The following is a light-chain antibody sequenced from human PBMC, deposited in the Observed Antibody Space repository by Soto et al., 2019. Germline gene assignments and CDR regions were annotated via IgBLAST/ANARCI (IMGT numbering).Light chain of an antibody. Sequence: QSALTQPASVSGSPGQSITISCTGTSSDVGNSNYLSWYQQHPGKVPKLMIYEVTNRPSGVSNRFSGSKSGNTASLTISGLLAEEEEAYYCSSYTGGRTIVVFGGGTKLTVL. V-gene: IGLV2-14*01. CDR2: EVT. J-gene: IGLJ2*01. CDR3: SSYTGGRTIVV. CDR1: SSDVGNSNY.